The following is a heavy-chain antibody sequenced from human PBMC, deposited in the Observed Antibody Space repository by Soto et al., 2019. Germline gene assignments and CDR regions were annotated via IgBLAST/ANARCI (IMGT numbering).Heavy chain of an antibody. CDR2: IKQNGSEK. CDR3: ARGGYEGTDAFDY. Sequence: EVQLVESGGGLVQPGGSLRLSCAASGFTFSSYWMSWVRQAPGKGLEWVANIKQNGSEKYAVDSVKGRFTISRDNAKNSLYLQMNRLRGEDTAVYYCARGGYEGTDAFDYWGQGTLVTVSS. CDR1: GFTFSSYW. J-gene: IGHJ4*02. D-gene: IGHD6-13*01. V-gene: IGHV3-7*03.